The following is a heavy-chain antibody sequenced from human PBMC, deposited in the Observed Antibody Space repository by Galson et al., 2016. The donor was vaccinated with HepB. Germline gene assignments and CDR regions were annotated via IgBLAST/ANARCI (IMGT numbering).Heavy chain of an antibody. D-gene: IGHD4-17*01. J-gene: IGHJ4*02. CDR3: AHRTVTAVTSPFNF. CDR2: IYWDDDK. CDR1: GFSLSTSGVG. V-gene: IGHV2-5*02. Sequence: PALVKPTQTLTLTCTFSGFSLSTSGVGVGWIRQPPGKALEWLAIIYWDDDKRYSPPLENRLTITKDTSKNQVVLTVTDMDPVDTATNYCAHRTVTAVTSPFNFWGQGALVTVSS.